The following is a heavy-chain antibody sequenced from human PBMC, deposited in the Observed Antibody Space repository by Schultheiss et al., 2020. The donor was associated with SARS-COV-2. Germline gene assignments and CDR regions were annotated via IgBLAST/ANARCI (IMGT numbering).Heavy chain of an antibody. J-gene: IGHJ4*02. CDR2: IIPIFGTA. Sequence: SVKVSCKASGGTFSSYAISWVRQAPGQGLEWMGGIIPIFGTANYAQKFQGRVTITADESTSTAYMELSSLRSEDTAVYYCARDEGSGWYPRGYFDYWGQGTLVTVSS. CDR1: GGTFSSYA. V-gene: IGHV1-69*13. CDR3: ARDEGSGWYPRGYFDY. D-gene: IGHD6-19*01.